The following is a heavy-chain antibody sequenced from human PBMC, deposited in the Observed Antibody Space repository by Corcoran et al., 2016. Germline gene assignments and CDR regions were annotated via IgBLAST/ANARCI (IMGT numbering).Heavy chain of an antibody. CDR3: ARERVIVVGPAAGGHGMDV. D-gene: IGHD2-2*01. CDR1: GYTFTGYY. V-gene: IGHV1-2*02. CDR2: INPNSGGT. J-gene: IGHJ6*02. Sequence: QVQLVQSGAEVKKPGASVKVACKASGYTFTGYYMHWVRQAPGQGLEWMGWINPNSGGTNYAQKFQGRVTMTRDTSISTAYMELSRLRSDDTAVYYGARERVIVVGPAAGGHGMDVWGHGTTVTVSS.